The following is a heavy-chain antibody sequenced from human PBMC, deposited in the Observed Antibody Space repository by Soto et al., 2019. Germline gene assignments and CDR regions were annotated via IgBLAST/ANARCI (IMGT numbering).Heavy chain of an antibody. CDR1: VGSVISGSYY. V-gene: IGHV4-61*01. CDR2: IYYSGST. J-gene: IGHJ4*02. D-gene: IGHD5-12*01. Sequence: PSETLSLTCTFSVGSVISGSYYWSWIRQPPGKGLEWIGYIYYSGSTNYNPSLKSRVTISVDTSKNQFSLKLSSVTAADTAVYYCARVFDGYNSLYYFDYWGQGTLVTVSS. CDR3: ARVFDGYNSLYYFDY.